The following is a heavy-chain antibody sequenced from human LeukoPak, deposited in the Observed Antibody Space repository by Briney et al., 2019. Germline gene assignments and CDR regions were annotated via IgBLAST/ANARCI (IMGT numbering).Heavy chain of an antibody. Sequence: GGSLRLSCAASGFTVSTNYMSWVRQAPGKGLEWVSVIYSGGGTYYADSVKGRFTISRDNSKNTLYLQMNSLRAEDTAVYYCARPLGTVVTPLDYWGQGTLVTVSS. CDR3: ARPLGTVVTPLDY. J-gene: IGHJ4*02. CDR2: IYSGGGT. D-gene: IGHD4-23*01. V-gene: IGHV3-53*01. CDR1: GFTVSTNY.